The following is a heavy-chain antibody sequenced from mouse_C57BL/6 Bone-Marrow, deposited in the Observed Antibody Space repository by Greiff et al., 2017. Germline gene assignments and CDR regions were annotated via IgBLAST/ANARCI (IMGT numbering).Heavy chain of an antibody. Sequence: EVKVVESGGGLVQPKGSLKLSCAASGFSFNTYAMNWVRQAPGKGLEWVARIRSKSNNYATYYADSVKDRFTISRDDSESMLYLQMNNLKTEDTAMYYCVREGLRRGGYYYAMDYWGQGTSVTVSS. CDR2: IRSKSNNYAT. V-gene: IGHV10-1*01. CDR1: GFSFNTYA. D-gene: IGHD2-12*01. J-gene: IGHJ4*01. CDR3: VREGLRRGGYYYAMDY.